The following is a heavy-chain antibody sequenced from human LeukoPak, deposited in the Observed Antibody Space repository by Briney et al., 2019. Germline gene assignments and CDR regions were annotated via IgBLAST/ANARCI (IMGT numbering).Heavy chain of an antibody. CDR3: VNQISGWVY. Sequence: PGGSLRLSCSASGFTFDTFVMHWVRQAPGKGLEYVSGISGNGGSTYNADFVKGRFTISRDNSKNTLFLQTTSLRAEDTAVYYCVNQISGWVYWGQGTLVTVSS. J-gene: IGHJ4*02. CDR1: GFTFDTFV. D-gene: IGHD6-19*01. CDR2: ISGNGGST. V-gene: IGHV3-64D*06.